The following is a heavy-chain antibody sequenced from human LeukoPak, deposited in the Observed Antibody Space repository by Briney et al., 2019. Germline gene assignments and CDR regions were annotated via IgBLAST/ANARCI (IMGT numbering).Heavy chain of an antibody. Sequence: PSETLSLTCTVSGGSIRNYYWSWIRQPPGKGLEWIGYIYYSGSTNYNPSLKSRVTISVDTSKNQFSLKLSSVTAADTAVYYCASQSYDSSEEEGAWGQGTLVTVSS. D-gene: IGHD3-22*01. CDR2: IYYSGST. V-gene: IGHV4-59*01. CDR1: GGSIRNYY. CDR3: ASQSYDSSEEEGA. J-gene: IGHJ5*02.